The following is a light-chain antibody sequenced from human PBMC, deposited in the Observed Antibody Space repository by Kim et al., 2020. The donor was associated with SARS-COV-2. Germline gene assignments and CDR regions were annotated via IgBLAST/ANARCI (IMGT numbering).Light chain of an antibody. Sequence: ASVGDRVTITCRASQDISNSLAWYQQKPGTVPKVLIYGASTLQSGVPSRFSGSGSGTEFTLTIGSLQTEDVATYYCQKYNSAPWTFGPGTKVDIK. V-gene: IGKV1-27*01. CDR2: GAS. CDR3: QKYNSAPWT. CDR1: QDISNS. J-gene: IGKJ1*01.